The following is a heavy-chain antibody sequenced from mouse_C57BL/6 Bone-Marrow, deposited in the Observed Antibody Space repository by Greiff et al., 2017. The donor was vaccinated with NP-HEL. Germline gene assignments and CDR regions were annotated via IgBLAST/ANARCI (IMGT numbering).Heavy chain of an antibody. V-gene: IGHV1-74*01. J-gene: IGHJ4*01. Sequence: QVQLQQPGAELVKPGASVKVSCKASGYTFTSYWMHWVKQRPGQGLEWIGRIHPSDSDTNYNQKFKGKATLTVDKSSSTAYMQLSSLTSEDSAVYYEGKEGVYDSYYVRYYYDVGGWGKGTTVTVSS. CDR3: GKEGVYDSYYVRYYYDVGG. D-gene: IGHD2-3*01. CDR1: GYTFTSYW. CDR2: IHPSDSDT.